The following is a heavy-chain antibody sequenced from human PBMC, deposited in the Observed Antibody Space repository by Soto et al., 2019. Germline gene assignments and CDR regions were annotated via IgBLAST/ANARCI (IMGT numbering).Heavy chain of an antibody. CDR2: IYYSGST. J-gene: IGHJ4*02. CDR3: ARRGYSYGYDFDY. CDR1: GGSISSSSYY. D-gene: IGHD5-18*01. V-gene: IGHV4-39*01. Sequence: SETLSLTCTVSGGSISSSSYYWGWIRQPPGKGLERIGSIYYSGSTYYNPSLKSRVTISVDTSKNQFSLKLSSVTAADTAVYYCARRGYSYGYDFDYWGQGTMVTVSS.